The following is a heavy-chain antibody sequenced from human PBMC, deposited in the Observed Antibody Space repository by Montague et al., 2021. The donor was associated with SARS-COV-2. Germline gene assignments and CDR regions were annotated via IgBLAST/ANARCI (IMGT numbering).Heavy chain of an antibody. CDR2: INWNGDTT. Sequence: SLRLSCAASGFIFDDYGMNWVRQAPGKGLEWVSGINWNGDTTRYVDSVRGRFTISRDNAKKSLYLQMNSLRADDTALYYCARFRDSGAYGAPGGYWGQGTLVTVSS. CDR3: ARFRDSGAYGAPGGY. CDR1: GFIFDDYG. V-gene: IGHV3-20*04. D-gene: IGHD3-22*01. J-gene: IGHJ4*02.